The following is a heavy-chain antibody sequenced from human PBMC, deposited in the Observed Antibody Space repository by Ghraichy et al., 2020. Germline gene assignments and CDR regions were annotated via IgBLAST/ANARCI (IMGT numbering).Heavy chain of an antibody. D-gene: IGHD2-21*02. V-gene: IGHV1-2*06. J-gene: IGHJ4*02. CDR3: ARDLASVVVVAAGGGY. CDR1: GYTFTGYY. CDR2: INPNSGGT. Sequence: ASVKVSCKASGYTFTGYYMHWVRQAPGQGLEWMGRINPNSGGTNYAQKFQGRVTMTRDTSINTAYMELSRLRSDDTAVYYCARDLASVVVVAAGGGYWGQGTLVTVSS.